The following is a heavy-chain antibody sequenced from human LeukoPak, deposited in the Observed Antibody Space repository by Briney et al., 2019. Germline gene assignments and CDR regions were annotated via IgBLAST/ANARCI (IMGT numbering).Heavy chain of an antibody. CDR1: GYSISSGYY. J-gene: IGHJ4*02. CDR3: ANNLEGSVAGTPY. V-gene: IGHV4-38-2*01. Sequence: SETLSLTCAVSGYSISSGYYWGWIRQPPGKGLEWIGSIYHSGSTQYNPSLKSRVTISVDTSKNQFSLKLRSVTAADTAVYYCANNLEGSVAGTPYWGQGTLVTVSS. CDR2: IYHSGST. D-gene: IGHD6-19*01.